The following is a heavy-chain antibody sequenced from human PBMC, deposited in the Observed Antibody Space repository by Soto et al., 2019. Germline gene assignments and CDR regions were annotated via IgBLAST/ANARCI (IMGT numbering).Heavy chain of an antibody. Sequence: GGSLRLSCAASGFTVSSNYMSWVRQAPGKGLEWVSVIYSGGSTYYADSVKGRFTISRHNSKNTLYLQMNSLRAEDTAVYYCAREIYPYGGNYYYYYMDVWGKGTTVTVSS. CDR1: GFTVSSNY. D-gene: IGHD2-8*01. V-gene: IGHV3-53*04. J-gene: IGHJ6*03. CDR2: IYSGGST. CDR3: AREIYPYGGNYYYYYMDV.